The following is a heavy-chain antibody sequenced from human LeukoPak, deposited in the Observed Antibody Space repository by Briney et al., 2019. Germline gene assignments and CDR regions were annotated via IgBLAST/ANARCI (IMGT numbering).Heavy chain of an antibody. CDR2: ISYDGSNK. V-gene: IGHV3-30-3*01. D-gene: IGHD5-12*01. J-gene: IGHJ4*02. CDR3: TTDGAGYDLD. Sequence: GGSLRLSCAASGFTFSSYAMHWVRQAPGKGLEWVAVISYDGSNKYYADSVKGRFTISRDNSKNTLYLQMNSLRAEDTAVYYCTTDGAGYDLDWGQGTLVTVSS. CDR1: GFTFSSYA.